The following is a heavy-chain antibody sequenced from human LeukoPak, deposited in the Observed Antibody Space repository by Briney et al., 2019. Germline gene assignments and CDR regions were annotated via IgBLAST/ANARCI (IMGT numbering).Heavy chain of an antibody. Sequence: ASVKVSCKASGYTFTSYAMHWVRQAPGQRLEWMGWINAGNGNTKYSQKFQGRVTITRDTSASTAYMGLSSLRSEDTAVYYCARGGVGLRPLDYWGQGTLVTVSS. J-gene: IGHJ4*02. D-gene: IGHD3-16*01. CDR2: INAGNGNT. V-gene: IGHV1-3*01. CDR3: ARGGVGLRPLDY. CDR1: GYTFTSYA.